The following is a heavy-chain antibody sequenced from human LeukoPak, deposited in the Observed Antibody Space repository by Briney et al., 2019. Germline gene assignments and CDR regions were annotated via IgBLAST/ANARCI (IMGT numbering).Heavy chain of an antibody. CDR3: ARDSGDLWFGERINNWFDP. J-gene: IGHJ5*02. V-gene: IGHV4-30-4*01. Sequence: SETLSLTCTVSGGSISSVDYYWSWIRQPPGTGLEWIGYIYYSGSTYYNPSLKSRVTISVDTSKNQFSLKLSSVTAADTAVYYCARDSGDLWFGERINNWFDPWGQGTLVTVSS. CDR1: GGSISSVDYY. D-gene: IGHD3-10*01. CDR2: IYYSGST.